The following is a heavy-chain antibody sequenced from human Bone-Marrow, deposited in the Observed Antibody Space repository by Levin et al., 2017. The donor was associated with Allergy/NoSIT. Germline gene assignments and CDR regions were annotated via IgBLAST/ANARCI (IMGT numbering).Heavy chain of an antibody. CDR2: IYYSGSA. CDR1: GGSISNTTCH. V-gene: IGHV4-39*01. Sequence: GSLRLSCAVSGGSISNTTCHWVWIRQPPGKGLEWIGNIYYSGSAHYTPSLKSRVTISVDTSKNQFSLKMTSVTATDTAVYYCARQHCSSTRCSTGWGGRFDPWGQGILVTVSS. J-gene: IGHJ5*02. CDR3: ARQHCSSTRCSTGWGGRFDP. D-gene: IGHD2-2*01.